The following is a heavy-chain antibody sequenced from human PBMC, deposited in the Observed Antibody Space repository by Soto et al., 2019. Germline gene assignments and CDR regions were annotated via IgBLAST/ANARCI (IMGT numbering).Heavy chain of an antibody. Sequence: SETLSLTCTVSGGSISSYYWSWIRQPAGKGLEWIGRIYTSGSTNYNPSLKSRVTMSVDTSKNQFSLKLSSVTAADTAVYYCARDLVGIVATDETYGMDVWGQGTTVTVSS. CDR2: IYTSGST. V-gene: IGHV4-4*07. J-gene: IGHJ6*02. D-gene: IGHD5-12*01. CDR3: ARDLVGIVATDETYGMDV. CDR1: GGSISSYY.